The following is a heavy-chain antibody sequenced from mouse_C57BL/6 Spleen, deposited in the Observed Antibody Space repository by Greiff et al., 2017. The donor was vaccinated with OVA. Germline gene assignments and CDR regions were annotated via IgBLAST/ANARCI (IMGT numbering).Heavy chain of an antibody. D-gene: IGHD2-12*01. CDR3: ARQDYSSFDY. V-gene: IGHV5-6*01. Sequence: EVKLMESGGDLVKPGGSLKLSCAASGFTFSSYGMSWVRQTPDKRLEWVATISSGGSYTYYPDSVKGRFTISRDNAKNTLYLQMSSLKSEDTAMYYCARQDYSSFDYWGQGTTLTVSS. J-gene: IGHJ2*01. CDR2: ISSGGSYT. CDR1: GFTFSSYG.